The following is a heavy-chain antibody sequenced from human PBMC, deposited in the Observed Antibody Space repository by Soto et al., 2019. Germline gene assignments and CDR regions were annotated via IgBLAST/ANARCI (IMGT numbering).Heavy chain of an antibody. CDR1: GFTFSTFD. J-gene: IGHJ4*02. CDR2: IRGSSGST. CDR3: VKGAWLDY. Sequence: EVQLLESGGGLIQPGGSLILSCAASGFTFSTFDMTWVRQPPGKGLEWVALIRGSSGSTYYADYVKGRFTISKDNSKNTLYLHMNSLRAEDSAVYFCVKGAWLDYWGQGNMVTVSS. V-gene: IGHV3-23*01.